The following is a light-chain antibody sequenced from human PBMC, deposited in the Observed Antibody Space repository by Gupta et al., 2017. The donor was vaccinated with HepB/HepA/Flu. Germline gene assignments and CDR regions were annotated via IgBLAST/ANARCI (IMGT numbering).Light chain of an antibody. J-gene: IGKJ4*01. V-gene: IGKV3-15*01. CDR3: LQYNNWPLT. Sequence: ELVMTQSPATLSVSPGERVTLSCRASQSIGSNVAWYQRKPGQAPRLLIYGASTRATGIPARFSGSGSGTEFTLTISSLQSEDFVVYYCLQYNNWPLTFGGGTKVEI. CDR1: QSIGSN. CDR2: GAS.